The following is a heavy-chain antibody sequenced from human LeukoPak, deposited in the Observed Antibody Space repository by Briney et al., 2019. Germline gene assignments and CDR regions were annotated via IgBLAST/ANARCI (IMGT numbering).Heavy chain of an antibody. Sequence: SETLSLTCTVSGGSISSYYWSWIRQPAGKGLEWIGRIYTSGSANYNPSLKSRVTMSVDTSKNQFSLKLSSVTAADTAAYYCPRDREVYYYDSSGYLDAFDVWGQARMVTVSS. CDR2: IYTSGSA. CDR3: PRDREVYYYDSSGYLDAFDV. V-gene: IGHV4-4*07. D-gene: IGHD3-22*01. CDR1: GGSISSYY. J-gene: IGHJ3*01.